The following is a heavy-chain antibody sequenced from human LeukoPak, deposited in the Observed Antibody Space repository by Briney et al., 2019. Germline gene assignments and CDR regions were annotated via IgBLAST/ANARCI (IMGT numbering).Heavy chain of an antibody. V-gene: IGHV1-2*02. J-gene: IGHJ5*02. CDR1: GYTFTGHY. D-gene: IGHD1-1*01. CDR3: ARADWNDGFDP. CDR2: INPNSGGT. Sequence: ASVKVFCKASGYTFTGHYMHWVRQAPGQGLEWMGWINPNSGGTNYAQKFQGRVTMTRDTSVSTAYMELSRLRSDDTAVYYCARADWNDGFDPWGQGTLVTVSS.